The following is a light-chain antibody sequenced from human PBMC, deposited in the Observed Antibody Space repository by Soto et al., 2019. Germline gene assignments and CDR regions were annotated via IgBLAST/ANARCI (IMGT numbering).Light chain of an antibody. CDR2: GAS. CDR1: QTVRSNF. Sequence: ETVLTQSPGTLSLSPGERATLSCRASQTVRSNFLAWYQQKPGQAPRLFIYGASSRATGIPDRFSGSGSGTDFTLTISRLEPEDFAVYYCQQHETLITFGQGTRLEIK. J-gene: IGKJ5*01. CDR3: QQHETLIT. V-gene: IGKV3-20*01.